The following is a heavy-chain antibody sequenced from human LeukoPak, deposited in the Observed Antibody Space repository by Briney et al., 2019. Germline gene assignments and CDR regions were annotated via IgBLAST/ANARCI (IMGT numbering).Heavy chain of an antibody. J-gene: IGHJ4*02. V-gene: IGHV3-64D*09. CDR2: ISSNGGST. Sequence: GGSLRLSCSASGFTFSSYAMHWVRQAPGKGLEYVSAISSNGGSTYYADSVKGRFPISRDNSKNTLYLQMSSLRAEDTAVYYCVKEAYSGSYSLDYWGQGTLVTVSS. CDR3: VKEAYSGSYSLDY. CDR1: GFTFSSYA. D-gene: IGHD1-26*01.